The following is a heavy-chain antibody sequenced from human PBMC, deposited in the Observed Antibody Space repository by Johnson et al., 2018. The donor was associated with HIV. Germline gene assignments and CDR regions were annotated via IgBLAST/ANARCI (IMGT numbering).Heavy chain of an antibody. CDR1: GFTFSSYA. V-gene: IGHV3-30*04. Sequence: QVPLVESGGGVVQPGRSLRLSCAASGFTFSSYAMHWVRQAPGKGLEWVAVISYDGSNKYYADSVKGRFTISRDSSKNTLYLQMNSLRAGDTAVYYCARAGRWSGDTFDIWGQGTMVTVSS. CDR2: ISYDGSNK. CDR3: ARAGRWSGDTFDI. J-gene: IGHJ3*02. D-gene: IGHD3-10*01.